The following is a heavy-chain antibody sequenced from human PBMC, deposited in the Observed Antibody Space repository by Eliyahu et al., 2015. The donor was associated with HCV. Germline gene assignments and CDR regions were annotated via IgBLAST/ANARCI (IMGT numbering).Heavy chain of an antibody. CDR2: ISYDGIDK. CDR1: GFMFSGYS. V-gene: IGHV3-30*04. CDR3: ARAPQYCSGGSCYLPDN. Sequence: QVQLVESGGGVVQPGRSLRLSCSASGFMFSGYSMYWVRQAPDKGLEWVALISYDGIDKYFADSVKGRFTISRDNIRNTLYLHMNTLRLEDTAVYYCARAPQYCSGGSCYLPDNWGQGTLVTVSS. D-gene: IGHD2-15*01. J-gene: IGHJ4*02.